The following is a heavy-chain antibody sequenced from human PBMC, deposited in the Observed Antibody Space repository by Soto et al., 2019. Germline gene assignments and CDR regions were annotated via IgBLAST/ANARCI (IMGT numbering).Heavy chain of an antibody. CDR1: GFTFSSYA. CDR2: ISGSGGST. V-gene: IGHV3-23*01. J-gene: IGHJ4*02. Sequence: EVQLLESGGGLVQPGGSLRLSCAASGFTFSSYAMSWVRQAPGKGLEWVSAISGSGGSTYYADSVKGRFTISRDNSKNTLYLQMNSLRAEDTAVYYCAPRPEYYDSSGYYDWGQGTLVTVSS. D-gene: IGHD3-22*01. CDR3: APRPEYYDSSGYYD.